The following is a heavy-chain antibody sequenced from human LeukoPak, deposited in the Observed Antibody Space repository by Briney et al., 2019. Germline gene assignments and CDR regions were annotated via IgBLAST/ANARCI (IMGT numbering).Heavy chain of an antibody. CDR1: GGSVTSGGFY. D-gene: IGHD3-10*01. Sequence: SETLSLTCSVSGGSVTSGGFYWGWLRQPPGKEPEWIATIYYTGSTYYNPSLKSRVTISIDTSKNQFSLRLTSVTATDTAVYHCARHSGSGSLSRPFDPWGQETLVTVSP. CDR3: ARHSGSGSLSRPFDP. V-gene: IGHV4-39*01. J-gene: IGHJ5*02. CDR2: IYYTGST.